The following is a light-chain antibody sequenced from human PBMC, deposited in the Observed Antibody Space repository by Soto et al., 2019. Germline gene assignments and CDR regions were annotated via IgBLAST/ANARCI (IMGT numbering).Light chain of an antibody. CDR2: GAF. CDR3: QQYGVSPLT. Sequence: EVGLTQSPGTLSLSPGETATVSCRATESLITKALAWYQQKPGQAPRLLIYGAFTRDAAIPDRFNGSGSGTDFALTISRLELEGSAAYYCQQYGVSPLTFGPGTKVDIK. V-gene: IGKV3-20*01. J-gene: IGKJ3*01. CDR1: ESLITKA.